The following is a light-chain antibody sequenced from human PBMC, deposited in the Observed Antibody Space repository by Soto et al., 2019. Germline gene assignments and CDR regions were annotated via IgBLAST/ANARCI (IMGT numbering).Light chain of an antibody. CDR1: QSIGTW. V-gene: IGKV1-5*01. CDR2: DAL. Sequence: DIQVTQSPATLSAFVGDRVTISCRARQSIGTWLAWYQQKPGKAPKLLIYDALTLESGVPSRFSGSGSGTEFTLTISSLQPEDVATYYCQEYNSYPVSFGQGTRLDI. J-gene: IGKJ5*01. CDR3: QEYNSYPVS.